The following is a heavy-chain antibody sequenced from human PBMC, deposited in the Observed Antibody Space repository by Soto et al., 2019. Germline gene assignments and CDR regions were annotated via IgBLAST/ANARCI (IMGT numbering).Heavy chain of an antibody. V-gene: IGHV4-39*01. CDR2: VYYRGRS. CDR3: VSQRTSVLTQAYFDY. CDR1: GGSVSNSNYY. J-gene: IGHJ4*02. Sequence: SETLSLTCTVSGGSVSNSNYYWGWIRQSPGKGLEWIGSVYYRGRSYSKSSVKSRVTISVDTSKNQFSLNLNSVTASDTAVYFCVSQRTSVLTQAYFDYWGPGSLVTVSS. D-gene: IGHD2-8*01.